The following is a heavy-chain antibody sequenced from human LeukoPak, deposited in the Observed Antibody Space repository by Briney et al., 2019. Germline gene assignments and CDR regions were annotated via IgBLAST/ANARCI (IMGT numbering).Heavy chain of an antibody. CDR1: GFISSNYS. V-gene: IGHV3-49*04. J-gene: IGHJ5*02. CDR2: IRNRPYGGTT. CDR3: TAERIMIFGVPINSRYS. D-gene: IGHD3-3*01. Sequence: SLILFCTASGFISSNYSMTWVRQALGGELVWLGLIRNRPYGGTTEYAASVKGRFTISRDDSKRIAYLQMNRLKTEDTAMYYCTAERIMIFGVPINSRYSWGQGTLVTVSS.